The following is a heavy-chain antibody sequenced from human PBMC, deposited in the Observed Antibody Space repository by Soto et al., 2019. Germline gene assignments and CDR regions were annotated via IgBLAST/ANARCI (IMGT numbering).Heavy chain of an antibody. V-gene: IGHV3-30*04. CDR1: GFTFTSFA. Sequence: QELLVESGGGVVQPGRSLRLSCAASGFTFTSFAFHWVRQAPGQGLEFVAAISYDGSNEYYADSVKGRFTISRDNSKNTVFLQMNSLRGEDTAVYYCAKSLAVAAGWFDPWGQGALVTVSS. J-gene: IGHJ5*02. D-gene: IGHD6-19*01. CDR2: ISYDGSNE. CDR3: AKSLAVAAGWFDP.